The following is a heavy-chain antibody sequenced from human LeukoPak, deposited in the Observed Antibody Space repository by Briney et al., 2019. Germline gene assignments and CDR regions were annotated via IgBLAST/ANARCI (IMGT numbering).Heavy chain of an antibody. CDR3: ARLTGTREKNAFDI. CDR1: GGSISSYY. D-gene: IGHD7-27*01. V-gene: IGHV4-4*07. Sequence: SETLSLTCTVSGGSISSYYWSWLRQPAGKGLEWIGRIYTSGSTNYNPSLTSRVTMSVDTSKNQSSLKLSSVTAADTAVYYCARLTGTREKNAFDIWGQGTMVTVSS. J-gene: IGHJ3*02. CDR2: IYTSGST.